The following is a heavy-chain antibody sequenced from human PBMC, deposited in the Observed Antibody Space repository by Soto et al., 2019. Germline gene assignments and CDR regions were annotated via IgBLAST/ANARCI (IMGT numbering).Heavy chain of an antibody. CDR2: ISGYNGNT. V-gene: IGHV1-18*01. CDR1: GYTFTSYY. Sequence: ASVKVSCKASGYTFTSYYISWVRQAPGQGLEWMGWISGYNGNTNYVQKLQGRVTMTTDTSTSTAYMELRSLRSDDTAVYYCARGVGSGSYYNQYNWFAPWGQGTLVTVSS. CDR3: ARGVGSGSYYNQYNWFAP. J-gene: IGHJ5*02. D-gene: IGHD3-10*01.